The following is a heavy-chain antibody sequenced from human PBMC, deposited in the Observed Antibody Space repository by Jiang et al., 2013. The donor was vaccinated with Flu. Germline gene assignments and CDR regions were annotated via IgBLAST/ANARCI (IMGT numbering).Heavy chain of an antibody. CDR3: ARPHCNDGTCYRYGLDV. J-gene: IGHJ6*02. CDR2: IWYDGIEK. Sequence: QLLESGGGVVQPGRSLRLSCAASGFNFDSYSMHWVRQAPGKGLEWVAVIWYDGIEKYYADSVKGRFTITRDNSKNTVSLQMNSLTAEDTAIYYCARPHCNDGTCYRYGLDVWGQGTTVTVSS. D-gene: IGHD2-15*01. V-gene: IGHV3-33*01. CDR1: GFNFDSYS.